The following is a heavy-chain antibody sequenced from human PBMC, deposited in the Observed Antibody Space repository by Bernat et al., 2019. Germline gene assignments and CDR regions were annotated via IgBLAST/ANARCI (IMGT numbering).Heavy chain of an antibody. CDR3: AILDLGYCTSTSCYYYYGMDV. D-gene: IGHD2-2*01. CDR1: GGSISSGDYY. V-gene: IGHV4-30-4*01. Sequence: QVQLQESGPGLVKPSQTLSLTCTVSGGSISSGDYYWSWIRQPPGKGLEWIGYIYYSGTTYYNPSLKSRLTISVATSKNQFSLKLSSVTATDTAVYYCAILDLGYCTSTSCYYYYGMDVWGQGTTVTVSS. CDR2: IYYSGTT. J-gene: IGHJ6*02.